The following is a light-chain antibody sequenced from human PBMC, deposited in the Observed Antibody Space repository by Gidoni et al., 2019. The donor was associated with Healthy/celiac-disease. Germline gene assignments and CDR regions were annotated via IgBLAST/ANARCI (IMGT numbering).Light chain of an antibody. CDR3: SSYTSSSSYV. Sequence: SALTQPASVSGSPAQSITIYCHVTSRDVVGYNYVSWYQQHTGKAPKLRIYEFSNRPSGVSNRFSGSKSGNTASLTISGLPAEDEADYYCSSYTSSSSYVFGTGTKVTIL. CDR2: EFS. CDR1: SRDVVGYNY. V-gene: IGLV2-14*01. J-gene: IGLJ1*01.